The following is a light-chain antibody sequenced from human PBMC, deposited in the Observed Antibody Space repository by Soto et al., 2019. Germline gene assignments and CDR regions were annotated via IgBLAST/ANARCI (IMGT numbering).Light chain of an antibody. CDR3: QQHNNWPLT. J-gene: IGKJ4*01. CDR2: GAS. Sequence: EIVMTQSPATLSVSPGERATLCCRASQSVSSNLAWYQQKPGQAPRLLVYGASTRATGIPARFSGSGSGTQFTLTISSLQSEDFAVYYCQQHNNWPLTFGGGTKVEIK. CDR1: QSVSSN. V-gene: IGKV3-15*01.